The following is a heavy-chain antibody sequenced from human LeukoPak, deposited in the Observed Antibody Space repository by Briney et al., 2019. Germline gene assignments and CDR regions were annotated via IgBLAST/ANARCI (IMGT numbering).Heavy chain of an antibody. D-gene: IGHD6-13*01. V-gene: IGHV1-69*13. CDR2: IIPIFGTA. J-gene: IGHJ6*02. CDR3: AKEVAAYYGMDV. CDR1: GGTFSSYA. Sequence: ASVKVSCKASGGTFSSYAISWVRQAPGQGLEWMGGIIPIFGTANYAQKFQGRVTITADESTSTAYMELSSLRSEDTALYYCAKEVAAYYGMDVWGQGTTVTVSS.